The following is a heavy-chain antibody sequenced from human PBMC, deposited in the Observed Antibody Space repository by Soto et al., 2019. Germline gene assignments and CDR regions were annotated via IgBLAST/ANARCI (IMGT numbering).Heavy chain of an antibody. CDR2: ISAGGDNT. V-gene: IGHV3-23*01. J-gene: IGHJ6*02. CDR1: GFTFSSNS. D-gene: IGHD3-3*01. Sequence: SLRLSCAASGFTFSSNSMTWVRQAPGKGLEWVSGISAGGDNTWHADSVKGRFTISRDNSKNTVYMQINSLRADDTGVYYCARDLLRIYYDFWSGYRPDGMEVWGQGTTVTASS. CDR3: ARDLLRIYYDFWSGYRPDGMEV.